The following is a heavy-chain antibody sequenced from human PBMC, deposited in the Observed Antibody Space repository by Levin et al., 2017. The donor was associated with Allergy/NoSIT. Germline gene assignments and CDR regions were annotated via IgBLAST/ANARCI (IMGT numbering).Heavy chain of an antibody. CDR1: GFTFSNAW. J-gene: IGHJ4*02. D-gene: IGHD3-22*01. CDR3: TTISDYYDSSGYPRF. V-gene: IGHV3-15*01. CDR2: IKSKTDGGTT. Sequence: GESLKISCAASGFTFSNAWMSWVRQAPGKGLEWVGRIKSKTDGGTTDYAAPVKGRFTISRDDSKNTLYLQMNSLKTEDTAVYYCTTISDYYDSSGYPRFWGQGTLVTVSS.